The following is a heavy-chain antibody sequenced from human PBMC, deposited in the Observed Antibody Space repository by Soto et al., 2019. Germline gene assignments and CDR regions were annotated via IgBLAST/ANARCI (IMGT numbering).Heavy chain of an antibody. J-gene: IGHJ4*02. CDR1: GGSISSGDYY. D-gene: IGHD7-27*01. V-gene: IGHV4-30-4*01. CDR3: ARGLSGDKVDY. CDR2: IYDRGST. Sequence: QVQLQESGPGLVKPSQTLSLTCTVSGGSISSGDYYWGWIRQSPGKGLEWIGHIYDRGSTYSNPSLNSRVFILVDTSKNQFSLNLNSVTAADTAVYYCARGLSGDKVDYWGRGTLVTVSS.